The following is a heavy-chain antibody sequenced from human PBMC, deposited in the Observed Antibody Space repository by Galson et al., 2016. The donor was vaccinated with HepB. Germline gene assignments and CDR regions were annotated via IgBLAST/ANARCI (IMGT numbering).Heavy chain of an antibody. CDR1: GGPISSGGYL. CDR2: IYYSGST. V-gene: IGHV4-31*03. CDR3: ARARGMATNPYFYYGMDV. D-gene: IGHD5-24*01. Sequence: TLSLTCPVSGGPISSGGYLWNWIRQHPGKGLEWIGYIYYSGSTYYNPSLKSRVTISVDTSKNQFSLKLSSVTAADTAVCYCARARGMATNPYFYYGMDVWGQGTTVTVSS. J-gene: IGHJ6*02.